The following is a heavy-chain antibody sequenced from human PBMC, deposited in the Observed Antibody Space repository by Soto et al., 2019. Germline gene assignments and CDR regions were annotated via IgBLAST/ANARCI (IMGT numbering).Heavy chain of an antibody. J-gene: IGHJ5*02. CDR2: ISYDGSNK. Sequence: GGSLRLSCAASGFTFSSYGMHWVRQAPGKGLEWVAVISYDGSNKYYADSVKGRFTISRDNSKNTLYLQMNSLRAEDTAVYYCAKDRGGCSSTSCSRSGWFDPWGQGTLVTVSS. CDR1: GFTFSSYG. V-gene: IGHV3-30*18. D-gene: IGHD2-2*01. CDR3: AKDRGGCSSTSCSRSGWFDP.